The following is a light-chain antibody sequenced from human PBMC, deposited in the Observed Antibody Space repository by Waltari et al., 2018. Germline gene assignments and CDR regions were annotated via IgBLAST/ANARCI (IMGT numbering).Light chain of an antibody. V-gene: IGKV1-39*01. CDR1: QSISSY. CDR3: QQLNSYPPT. Sequence: DIQMTQSPSSLSASVGDRVTITCRASQSISSYLNWYQQKPGEAPKLLIYAASVLQSGVPSRFSGSGSGTDFTLTISSLQPEDFATYYCQQLNSYPPTFGGGTKVEIK. CDR2: AAS. J-gene: IGKJ4*01.